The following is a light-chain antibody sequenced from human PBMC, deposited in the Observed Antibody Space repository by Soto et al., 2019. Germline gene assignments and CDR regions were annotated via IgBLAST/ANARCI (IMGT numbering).Light chain of an antibody. Sequence: DIQMTQSQSSLSASVGDRVTITCRASQSISSYLNWYQQKAGKVPKLLIYAASSLQSGVPLRFSGSGSGTDFTLTISSLQPEDFATYYCQQTYSSPITFGQGTRLEIK. CDR2: AAS. CDR1: QSISSY. J-gene: IGKJ5*01. V-gene: IGKV1-39*01. CDR3: QQTYSSPIT.